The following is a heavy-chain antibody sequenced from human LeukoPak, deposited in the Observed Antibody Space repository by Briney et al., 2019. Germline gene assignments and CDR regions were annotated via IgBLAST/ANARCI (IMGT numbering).Heavy chain of an antibody. CDR3: AKFGRGTSPVH. D-gene: IGHD3-16*01. Sequence: GGSLRLSCAASGFTFRSSWMSWVRLAPGKGLEWVGNIRPGGSEKQYVDSVKGRFTISRDNAQNSLFLQMNSLRAEDTAVYYCAKFGRGTSPVHWGQGTLVTVSS. CDR1: GFTFRSSW. J-gene: IGHJ4*02. V-gene: IGHV3-7*01. CDR2: IRPGGSEK.